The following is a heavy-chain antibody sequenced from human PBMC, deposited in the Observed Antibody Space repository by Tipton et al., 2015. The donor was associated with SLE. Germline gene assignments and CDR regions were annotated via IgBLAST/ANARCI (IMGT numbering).Heavy chain of an antibody. CDR2: IYHSGKT. D-gene: IGHD7-27*01. CDR3: ARDKPGVTKNDAFDI. V-gene: IGHV4-59*12. J-gene: IGHJ3*02. CDR1: GGSISTYY. Sequence: TLSLTCTVSGGSISTYYWNWIRQPPGKGLEWIGEIYHSGKTYYSASLKSRVTISVDRSKNQFSLNLRSVTAADTAMYYCARDKPGVTKNDAFDIWGQGTMVTVSS.